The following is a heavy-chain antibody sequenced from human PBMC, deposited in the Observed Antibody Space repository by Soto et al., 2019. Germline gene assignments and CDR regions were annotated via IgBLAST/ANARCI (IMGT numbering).Heavy chain of an antibody. V-gene: IGHV3-9*01. J-gene: IGHJ4*02. CDR1: GFTFDDYA. D-gene: IGHD6-13*01. CDR3: AKDILGGIAAAGLFDY. Sequence: GGSLRLSCAASGFTFDDYAMHWVRQAPGKGLEWVSGISWNSGSIGYADSVKGRFTISRDNAKNSLYLQMNSLRAEDTALYYCAKDILGGIAAAGLFDYWGQGTLVTVSS. CDR2: ISWNSGSI.